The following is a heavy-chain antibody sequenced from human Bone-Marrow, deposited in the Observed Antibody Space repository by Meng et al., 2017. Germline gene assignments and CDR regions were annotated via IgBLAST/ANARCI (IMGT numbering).Heavy chain of an antibody. J-gene: IGHJ6*02. D-gene: IGHD5-24*01. CDR1: GFTFSSYE. Sequence: GGSLRLSCAASGFTFSSYEMNWVRQAPGKGLEWVSYISSSGSTIYYADSVKGRFTISRDNAKNSLYLRMNSLRGEDTAVYYCARVHSPYGYNYGADSYYYGMDVWGQGTTVTVSS. CDR2: ISSSGSTI. V-gene: IGHV3-48*03. CDR3: ARVHSPYGYNYGADSYYYGMDV.